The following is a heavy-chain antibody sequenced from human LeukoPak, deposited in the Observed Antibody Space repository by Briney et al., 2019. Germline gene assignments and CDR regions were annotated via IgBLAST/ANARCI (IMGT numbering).Heavy chain of an antibody. CDR2: MNPNSGNT. D-gene: IGHD5-18*01. Sequence: ASVKVSCKASGYTFTSYDINWVRQATGQGLEWMGWMNPNSGNTGYAQKFQGRVTMTRNTSISTAYMELSSLRSEDTAVYYCARAVDTAMVGGYYFDYWGQGTLVTVSS. CDR3: ARAVDTAMVGGYYFDY. V-gene: IGHV1-8*01. CDR1: GYTFTSYD. J-gene: IGHJ4*02.